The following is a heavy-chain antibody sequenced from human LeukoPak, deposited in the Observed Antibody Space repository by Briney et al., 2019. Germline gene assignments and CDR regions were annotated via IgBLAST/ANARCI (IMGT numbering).Heavy chain of an antibody. J-gene: IGHJ4*02. CDR3: AKSFRSTSLDY. Sequence: GGSLRLSCAASGFTFSGYGMNWVRQAPGKGLEWVSAISGSGDSTYYADSVKDRFTISRDNSRNTLYLQMNSLRAGDTAVYYCAKSFRSTSLDYWGQGTLVTVSS. D-gene: IGHD2-2*01. V-gene: IGHV3-23*01. CDR1: GFTFSGYG. CDR2: ISGSGDST.